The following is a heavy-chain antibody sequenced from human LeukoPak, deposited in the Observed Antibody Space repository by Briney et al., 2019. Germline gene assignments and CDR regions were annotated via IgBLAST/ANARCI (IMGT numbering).Heavy chain of an antibody. Sequence: GGSLRLSCVVSGFTFSSYAMSWVRQAPGKGLEWISGISGSGGSTYYADSVKGRFTISRDNTKNTLYLQMNSLRAEDTAVYYCAKDRHAPGRYCSSTSCFPFDSWGQGTLVTVSS. CDR3: AKDRHAPGRYCSSTSCFPFDS. D-gene: IGHD2-2*01. V-gene: IGHV3-23*01. CDR2: ISGSGGST. CDR1: GFTFSSYA. J-gene: IGHJ5*01.